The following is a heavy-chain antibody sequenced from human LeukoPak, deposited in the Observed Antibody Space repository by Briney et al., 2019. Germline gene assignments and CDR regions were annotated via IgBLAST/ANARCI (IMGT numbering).Heavy chain of an antibody. Sequence: SETLSLTCTVSGGSISSYYWSWIRQPPAKGLEWIGYIYYSGSTNYNPSLKSRVTISVDTSKNQFSLKLSSVTAADTAVYYCARLPAAMPKRNWFDPWGQGTLVIVSS. D-gene: IGHD2-2*01. CDR3: ARLPAAMPKRNWFDP. CDR1: GGSISSYY. CDR2: IYYSGST. J-gene: IGHJ5*02. V-gene: IGHV4-59*01.